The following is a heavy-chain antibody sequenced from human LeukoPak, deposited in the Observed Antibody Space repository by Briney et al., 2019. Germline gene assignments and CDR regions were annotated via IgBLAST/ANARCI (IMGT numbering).Heavy chain of an antibody. CDR1: GGTFSSYA. Sequence: TSVKVSCKASGGTFSSYAISWVRQAPGQGLEWMGGIIPIFGTANYAQKFQGRVTITTDESTSTAYMELSSLRSEDTAVYYCARDRGYGNPYLDYWGQGTLVTVSS. D-gene: IGHD5-12*01. CDR3: ARDRGYGNPYLDY. CDR2: IIPIFGTA. V-gene: IGHV1-69*05. J-gene: IGHJ4*02.